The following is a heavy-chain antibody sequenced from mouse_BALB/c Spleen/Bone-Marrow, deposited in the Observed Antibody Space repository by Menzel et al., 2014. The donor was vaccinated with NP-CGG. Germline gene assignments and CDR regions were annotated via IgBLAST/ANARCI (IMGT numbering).Heavy chain of an antibody. J-gene: IGHJ4*01. CDR3: AKRDIYYGYDGNAMDY. V-gene: IGHV1S26*01. CDR2: INPGSGNT. Sequence: QVQLQQSGAELVKPGASVKISCKASGYTFTTYTIDWVKQRPGHGLEWIGYINPGSGNTNYNQKFKDKATLTADKSSSTAYMQLSSPTSEVSAVYFCAKRDIYYGYDGNAMDYWGQGTSVTVSS. D-gene: IGHD2-2*01. CDR1: GYTFTTYT.